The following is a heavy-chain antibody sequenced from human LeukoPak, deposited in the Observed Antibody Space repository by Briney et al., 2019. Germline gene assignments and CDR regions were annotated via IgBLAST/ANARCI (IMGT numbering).Heavy chain of an antibody. CDR1: GGSISSSSYY. V-gene: IGHV4-39*07. Sequence: PSETLSLTCTVSGGSISSSSYYWGWIRQPPGKGLEWIGSIYTSGSTNYNPSLKSRVTISVDTSKNQFSLKLSSVTAADTAVYYCATGGVTTVTGIDYWGQGTLVTVSS. J-gene: IGHJ4*02. CDR2: IYTSGST. CDR3: ATGGVTTVTGIDY. D-gene: IGHD4-11*01.